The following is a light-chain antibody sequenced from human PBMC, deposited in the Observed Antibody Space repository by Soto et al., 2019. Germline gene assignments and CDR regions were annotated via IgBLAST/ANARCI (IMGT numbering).Light chain of an antibody. V-gene: IGLV2-14*03. CDR3: SSYKSSSYV. Sequence: QSVLTQPASVSGSPGQSITISCTGTSSDVGGYNYVSWYQHHPGKAPKLIIYDVTNRPSGVSNPFSGSKSGNTASLTISRLQAEDEADYYCSSYKSSSYVFGTGTKVTVL. CDR1: SSDVGGYNY. J-gene: IGLJ1*01. CDR2: DVT.